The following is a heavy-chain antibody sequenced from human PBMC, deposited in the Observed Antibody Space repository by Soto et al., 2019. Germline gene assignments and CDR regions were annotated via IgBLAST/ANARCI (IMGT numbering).Heavy chain of an antibody. V-gene: IGHV3-21*01. CDR3: ARVKAAEGSDGMDV. J-gene: IGHJ6*02. CDR1: GFTFSTYS. Sequence: GGSLRLSCAASGFTFSTYSMNWVRQAPGKGLEWVSSISSSSIYIYYADSVKGRFTISRDNAKNSLYLQMNSLRAEDTAVYYCARVKAAEGSDGMDVWGQGTTVTVSS. CDR2: ISSSSIYI. D-gene: IGHD6-13*01.